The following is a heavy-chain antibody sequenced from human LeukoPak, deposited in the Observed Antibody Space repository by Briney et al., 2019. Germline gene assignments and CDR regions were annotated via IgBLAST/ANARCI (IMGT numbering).Heavy chain of an antibody. CDR1: GYTFTSYW. Sequence: GESLKISCKGSGYTFTSYWIGWVRQMPGKGLEWMGIIYPGDSDTRYSPSFQGQVTISAASSINTAYLQWTSLKASDTAMYYCARSSTIAVAGIYFDYWGQGTLVTVSS. CDR3: ARSSTIAVAGIYFDY. D-gene: IGHD6-19*01. V-gene: IGHV5-51*01. CDR2: IYPGDSDT. J-gene: IGHJ4*02.